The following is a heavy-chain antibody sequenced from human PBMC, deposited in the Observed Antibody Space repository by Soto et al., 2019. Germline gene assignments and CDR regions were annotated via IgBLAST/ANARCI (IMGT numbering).Heavy chain of an antibody. CDR1: GYTFTSYA. D-gene: IGHD2-8*01. Sequence: ASVKVSCKASGYTFTSYAMHWVRQAPGQRLEWMGWINAGNGNTKYSQKFQGRVTITRDTSASTAYMELSSLRSEDTAVYYCAKGTGNIVLMVYAILFDYWGQGTLVTVSS. CDR3: AKGTGNIVLMVYAILFDY. CDR2: INAGNGNT. J-gene: IGHJ4*02. V-gene: IGHV1-3*01.